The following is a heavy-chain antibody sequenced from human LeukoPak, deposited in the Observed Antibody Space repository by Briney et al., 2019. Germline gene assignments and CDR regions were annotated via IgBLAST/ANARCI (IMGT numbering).Heavy chain of an antibody. Sequence: ASVKVSCKASGYTFTGYYMHWVRQAPGQGLEWMGWINPNSGGTNYAQKFQGRVTMTRDTSISTAYMELSRLRSDDTAVYYWARDPRRITIFGVVIRAPDYWGQGNLVTVSS. CDR3: ARDPRRITIFGVVIRAPDY. V-gene: IGHV1-2*02. CDR2: INPNSGGT. D-gene: IGHD3-3*01. CDR1: GYTFTGYY. J-gene: IGHJ4*02.